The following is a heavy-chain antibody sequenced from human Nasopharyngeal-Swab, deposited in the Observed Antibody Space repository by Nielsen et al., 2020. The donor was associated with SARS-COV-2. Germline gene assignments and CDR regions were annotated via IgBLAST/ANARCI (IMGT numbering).Heavy chain of an antibody. Sequence: GESLKISCAVSGFTFSNYWMSWVRQAPGKGLEWVANIKQDGSETYYVDSVKGRFTISRDGAKNSLYLQMNSLRPDDTAVYYCARDWSTIFGVIIRGGMDVWGQGTTVTVSS. D-gene: IGHD3-3*01. CDR3: ARDWSTIFGVIIRGGMDV. J-gene: IGHJ6*02. V-gene: IGHV3-7*01. CDR2: IKQDGSET. CDR1: GFTFSNYW.